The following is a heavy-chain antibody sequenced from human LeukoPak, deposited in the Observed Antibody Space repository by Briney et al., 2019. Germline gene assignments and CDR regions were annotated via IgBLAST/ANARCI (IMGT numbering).Heavy chain of an antibody. Sequence: GASVKVSCGASGYIFTGYYMHWVRQAPGQGLEWMGWINPNSGGTQYAQKFQGRVTLTRDTSISTTYMELSRLTPDDTAVYYCARARDSSSYFNWLDPWGQGTLVSVSP. CDR3: ARARDSSSYFNWLDP. J-gene: IGHJ5*02. D-gene: IGHD3-22*01. CDR1: GYIFTGYY. CDR2: INPNSGGT. V-gene: IGHV1-2*02.